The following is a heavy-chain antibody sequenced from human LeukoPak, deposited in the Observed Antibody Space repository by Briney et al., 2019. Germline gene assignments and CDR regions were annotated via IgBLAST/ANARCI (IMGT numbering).Heavy chain of an antibody. CDR2: IWYDGSNK. J-gene: IGHJ6*02. V-gene: IGHV3-33*01. CDR3: ARGYGYYYGMDV. D-gene: IGHD3-16*01. CDR1: GFTFSSYG. Sequence: PGGSLRLSCAASGFTFSSYGMLWVRQAPGKGLEWVAVIWYDGSNKYYADSVKGRFTISRDNSKNTLYLQMNSLRAEDTAVYYCARGYGYYYGMDVWGQGTTVTVSS.